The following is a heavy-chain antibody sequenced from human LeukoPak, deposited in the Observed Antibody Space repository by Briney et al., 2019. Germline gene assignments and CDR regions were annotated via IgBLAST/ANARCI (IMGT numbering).Heavy chain of an antibody. CDR2: ISYDGSNK. CDR1: GFTFSSYA. Sequence: GRSLRLSCAASGFTFSSYAMHWVRQAPGKGLEWAAVISYDGSNKYYADSVKGRFTISRDNSKNTLYLQMNSLRAEDTAVYYCASPDDSSGYYYAYYYYGMDVWGQGTTVTVSS. V-gene: IGHV3-30-3*01. CDR3: ASPDDSSGYYYAYYYYGMDV. J-gene: IGHJ6*02. D-gene: IGHD3-22*01.